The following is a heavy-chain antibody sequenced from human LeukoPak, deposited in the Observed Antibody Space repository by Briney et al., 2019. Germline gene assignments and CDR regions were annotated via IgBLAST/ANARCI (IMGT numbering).Heavy chain of an antibody. Sequence: ASVKVSCKASGGTFSSYAISWGRQAPGQGLEWMGRIIPILGIANYAQKFQGRVTITADKSTSTAYMELSSLRSEDTAVYYCAIAELRYYFDYWGQGTLVTVSS. D-gene: IGHD3-16*01. V-gene: IGHV1-69*04. CDR1: GGTFSSYA. CDR2: IIPILGIA. CDR3: AIAELRYYFDY. J-gene: IGHJ4*02.